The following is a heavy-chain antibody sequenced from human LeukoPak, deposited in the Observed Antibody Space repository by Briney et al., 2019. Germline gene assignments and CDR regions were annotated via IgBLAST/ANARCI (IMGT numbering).Heavy chain of an antibody. J-gene: IGHJ4*02. V-gene: IGHV1-2*02. CDR1: GYAFTDHY. CDR3: AREGYSSSWRGYYFDS. Sequence: ASVKVSCKASGYAFTDHYIHWVRQAPGQGLEWMGWINPNSGDTNYAQEFQGRVTMTRDTSISTAYMDLNRLTSDDTAVYYCAREGYSSSWRGYYFDSWGQGTLVTVSS. D-gene: IGHD6-13*01. CDR2: INPNSGDT.